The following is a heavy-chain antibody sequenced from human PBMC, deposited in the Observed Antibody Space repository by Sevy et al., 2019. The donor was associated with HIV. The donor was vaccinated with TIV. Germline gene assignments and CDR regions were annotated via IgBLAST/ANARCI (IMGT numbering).Heavy chain of an antibody. CDR2: MSNTGATI. V-gene: IGHV3-48*01. CDR3: ASQRGGYERLYYFDY. CDR1: GFSVSIYS. J-gene: IGHJ4*02. Sequence: GGSLRLSCAASGFSVSIYSMNWVRQAPGRGLEWVSYMSNTGATIHYADSVKGRFTISRDNAKNSLYLQMYSLRAEDTAVYYCASQRGGYERLYYFDYWGQGTLVTVSS. D-gene: IGHD5-12*01.